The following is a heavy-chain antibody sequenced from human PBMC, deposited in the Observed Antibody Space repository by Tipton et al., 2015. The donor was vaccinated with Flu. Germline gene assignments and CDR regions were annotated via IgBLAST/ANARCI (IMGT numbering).Heavy chain of an antibody. J-gene: IGHJ3*02. CDR1: GASISSGDFS. CDR3: AKVSTYYYDSSGYYFPDAFDI. D-gene: IGHD3-22*01. Sequence: LRLSCAVSGASISSGDFSWSWIRQPPGKGLEWVGYIHRGGTAYYSPSLKSRATISVDRSKNQFSLELSSVTAADTAVYYCAKVSTYYYDSSGYYFPDAFDIWGQGTMVTVSS. V-gene: IGHV4-30-2*01. CDR2: IHRGGTA.